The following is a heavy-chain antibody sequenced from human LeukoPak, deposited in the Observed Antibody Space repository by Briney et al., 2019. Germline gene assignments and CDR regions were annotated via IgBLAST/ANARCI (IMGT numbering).Heavy chain of an antibody. J-gene: IGHJ4*02. Sequence: GGSLRLSCTVSGFTFGSHWMAWARQAPGKGLEWVANMNQNGREKYYADSVRGRFTISRDNAKNSLYLEMNGLRAVDTAVYYCIGLGENYWGQGTLVTVSS. V-gene: IGHV3-7*01. CDR3: IGLGENY. D-gene: IGHD3-10*01. CDR1: GFTFGSHW. CDR2: MNQNGREK.